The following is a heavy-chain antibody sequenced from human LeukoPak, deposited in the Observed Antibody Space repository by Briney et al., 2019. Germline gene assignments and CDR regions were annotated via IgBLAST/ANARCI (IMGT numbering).Heavy chain of an antibody. CDR3: ARAYCGGDCYPADY. V-gene: IGHV4-31*03. CDR2: IYYSGST. Sequence: PSGTLSLTCTVSGGSISSGGYYWSWIRQHPGKGLEWIGYIYYSGSTYYNPSLKSRVTISVDTSKNQFSLKLSSVTAADTAVYYCARAYCGGDCYPADYWGQGTLVTVSS. J-gene: IGHJ4*02. D-gene: IGHD2-21*02. CDR1: GGSISSGGYY.